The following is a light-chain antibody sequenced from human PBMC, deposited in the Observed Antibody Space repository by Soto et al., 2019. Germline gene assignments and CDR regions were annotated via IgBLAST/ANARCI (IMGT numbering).Light chain of an antibody. J-gene: IGLJ1*01. CDR3: ISFTSTRTYV. CDR1: SSDVGGCDC. CDR2: EVN. Sequence: QSALTQPASVSGSPGQSISISCTGTSSDVGGCDCVSWYQQHPGKAPKLMIYEVNNRPSGVSNRFSGSKSGNTASLTISGLQAEDEADYYCISFTSTRTYVCGTGTKFTVL. V-gene: IGLV2-14*01.